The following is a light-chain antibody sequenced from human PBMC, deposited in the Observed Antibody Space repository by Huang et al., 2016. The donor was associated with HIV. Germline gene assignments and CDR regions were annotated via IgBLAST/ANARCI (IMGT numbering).Light chain of an antibody. Sequence: IMTQSPVTLSVSPGESATLSCRASQSISKNLAWYQQRPGQAPGLLIYGVSTRGTGIPARCNGSVSGTEFSLTITSLQSEDFTVYYCQQYNVWPYTFGQGTTLEIK. CDR1: QSISKN. CDR3: QQYNVWPYT. J-gene: IGKJ2*01. V-gene: IGKV3-15*01. CDR2: GVS.